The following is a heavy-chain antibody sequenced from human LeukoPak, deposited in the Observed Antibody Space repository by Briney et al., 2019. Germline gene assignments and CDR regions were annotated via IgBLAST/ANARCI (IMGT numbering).Heavy chain of an antibody. D-gene: IGHD1-14*01. CDR3: ASRPRADIGPLDY. Sequence: GGSLRLSCAASGFTVTNNYMSWVRQAPGKGLEWVSVIYSGGGTYYTDSVKGRFSISRDNSKNTLYLEMNSLRADETAVYFCASRPRADIGPLDYWGQGTLVTVSS. J-gene: IGHJ4*02. V-gene: IGHV3-53*01. CDR2: IYSGGGT. CDR1: GFTVTNNY.